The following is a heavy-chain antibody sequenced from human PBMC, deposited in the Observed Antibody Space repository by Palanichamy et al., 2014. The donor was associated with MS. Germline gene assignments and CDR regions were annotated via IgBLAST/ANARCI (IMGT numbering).Heavy chain of an antibody. Sequence: QLQLQESGPGLVKPSETLSLTCTVSGGSISSSSYYWGWIRQPPGKGLEWIGSIYYSGSTYYNPSLKSRVTISVDTSKNQFSLKLSSVTAADTAVYYCARNNGGQDWYFDLWGRGTLVTVSS. CDR3: ARNNGGQDWYFDL. V-gene: IGHV4-39*07. CDR1: GGSISSSSYY. CDR2: IYYSGST. D-gene: IGHD1-14*01. J-gene: IGHJ2*01.